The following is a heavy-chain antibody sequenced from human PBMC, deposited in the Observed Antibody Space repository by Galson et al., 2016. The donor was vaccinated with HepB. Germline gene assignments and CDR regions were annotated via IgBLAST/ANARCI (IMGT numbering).Heavy chain of an antibody. CDR3: ARALEYGSRNYYDYYAMDV. CDR2: IDPDDSYT. V-gene: IGHV5-10-1*01. J-gene: IGHJ6*02. Sequence: QSGAEVKEPGESLRISCQGSGYRLTDYWSTWVRQVPGKGLQWMGRIDPDDSYTNYSPSFQGHVTISVDKSSNTAYLQWSTLKASDTAIYYCARALEYGSRNYYDYYAMDVWGPGTTVIVSS. D-gene: IGHD4-17*01. CDR1: GYRLTDYW.